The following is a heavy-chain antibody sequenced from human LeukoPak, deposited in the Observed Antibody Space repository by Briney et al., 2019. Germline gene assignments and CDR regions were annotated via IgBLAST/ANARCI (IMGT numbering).Heavy chain of an antibody. CDR2: ISGNGAHP. Sequence: GGSLRLSCTASGFTFTNYWMHWVRQAPGMGLVWVSSISGNGAHPYYADSERGRFSISRDFSRNAVFLQMSSLRVEDTATYYCAKAVDGRGYYFERGADFWGQGTMVTVSS. D-gene: IGHD3-22*01. CDR1: GFTFTNYW. CDR3: AKAVDGRGYYFERGADF. V-gene: IGHV3-23*01. J-gene: IGHJ4*02.